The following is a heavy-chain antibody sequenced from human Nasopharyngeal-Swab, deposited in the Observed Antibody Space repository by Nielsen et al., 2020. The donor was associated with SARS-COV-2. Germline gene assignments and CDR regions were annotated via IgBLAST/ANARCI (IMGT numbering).Heavy chain of an antibody. V-gene: IGHV1-69*13. Sequence: SVKVSCQASGGTFSSYAISWVRQSPGQGLEWMGGIIPIFGTANYAQKFQGRVTITADESTSTAYMELSSLRSEDTAVYYCARVAHYYDSSGYPYAFDIWGQGTMVTVSS. CDR1: GGTFSSYA. CDR3: ARVAHYYDSSGYPYAFDI. D-gene: IGHD3-22*01. CDR2: IIPIFGTA. J-gene: IGHJ3*02.